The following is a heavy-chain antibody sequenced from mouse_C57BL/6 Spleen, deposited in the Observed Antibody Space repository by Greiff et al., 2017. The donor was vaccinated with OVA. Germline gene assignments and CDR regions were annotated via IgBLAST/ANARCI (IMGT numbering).Heavy chain of an antibody. CDR1: GYTFTSYW. J-gene: IGHJ3*01. CDR2: IDPSDSYT. V-gene: IGHV1-69*01. CDR3: ARPHYYGSSGFAY. Sequence: VQLQQSGAELVMPGASVKLSCKASGYTFTSYWMHWVKQRPGQGLEWIGEIDPSDSYTNYNQKFKGKSTLTVDKSSSTAYMQLSSLTSEDSAVYYCARPHYYGSSGFAYWGQGTLVTVSA. D-gene: IGHD1-1*01.